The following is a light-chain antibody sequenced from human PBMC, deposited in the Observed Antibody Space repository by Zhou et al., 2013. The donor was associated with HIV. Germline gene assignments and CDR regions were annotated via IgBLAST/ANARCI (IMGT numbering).Light chain of an antibody. Sequence: DVVLTQSPFSLVVTPGEPASISCRSSQSLLHSNGYNYLGWYLQRPGQSPQLLIYLASNRASGVPDRFSGSGSGTDFTLKISRVEAEDVGVYYCMQALQTVTFGQGTRLEIK. V-gene: IGKV2-28*01. CDR2: LAS. J-gene: IGKJ5*01. CDR1: QSLLHSNGYNY. CDR3: MQALQTVT.